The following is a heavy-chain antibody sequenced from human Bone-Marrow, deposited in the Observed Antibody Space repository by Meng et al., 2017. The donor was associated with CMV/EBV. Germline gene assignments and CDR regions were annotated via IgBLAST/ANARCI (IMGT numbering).Heavy chain of an antibody. CDR2: VYSGSNT. D-gene: IGHD6-13*01. CDR3: ARESRGSWFGFDY. Sequence: CAASGFSVRRSYMRWVRQSPGKGLEWVSIVYSGSNTDYSDSVKGRFSISRDNSKNTLYLQMNSLRADDTAVYYCARESRGSWFGFDYWGQGILVTVSS. CDR1: GFSVRRSY. V-gene: IGHV3-53*01. J-gene: IGHJ4*02.